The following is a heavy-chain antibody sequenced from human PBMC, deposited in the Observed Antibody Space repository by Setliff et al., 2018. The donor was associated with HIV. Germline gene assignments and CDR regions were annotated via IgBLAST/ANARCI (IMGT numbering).Heavy chain of an antibody. CDR2: IDNRGGY. J-gene: IGHJ4*02. V-gene: IGHV4-34*01. D-gene: IGHD3-16*01. CDR1: GGPFTNHG. CDR3: ARVIQTPGSPYTRFDF. Sequence: ETLSLTCAAYGGPFTNHGWNWIRQSPGKGLEWIGEIDNRGGYNYNPSFSSRVTISVDASKRQFFLKLSSATAADTAFYYCARVIQTPGSPYTRFDFWGQGTLVTVSS.